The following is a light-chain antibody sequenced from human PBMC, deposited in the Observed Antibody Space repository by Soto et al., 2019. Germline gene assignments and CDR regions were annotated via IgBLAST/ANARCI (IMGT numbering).Light chain of an antibody. J-gene: IGKJ3*01. CDR3: QNYKSAPFP. V-gene: IGKV1-27*01. CDR2: AAS. CDR1: QGIDNF. Sequence: DIQMTQSPSSLSASVGDRVTITCRASQGIDNFLAWYQQKPGRVPELLIYAASTLQSGVPSRFSGSGSGTDFSLTINRLRPEDFATYFCQNYKSAPFPFGPGTKVDIK.